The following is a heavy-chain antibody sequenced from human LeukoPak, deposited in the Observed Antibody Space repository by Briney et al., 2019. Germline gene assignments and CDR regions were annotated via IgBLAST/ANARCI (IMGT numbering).Heavy chain of an antibody. CDR3: AIGVVVATIFPPASGYWFDP. Sequence: PSETLSLTCAVYGGSFSGYYWSWIRQPPGEGLEWIGEINHSGSTNYNPSLKSRVTISVDTSKNQFSLKLSSVTAADTAVYYCAIGVVVATIFPPASGYWFDPWGQGTLVTVSS. CDR1: GGSFSGYY. J-gene: IGHJ5*02. V-gene: IGHV4-34*01. CDR2: INHSGST. D-gene: IGHD5-12*01.